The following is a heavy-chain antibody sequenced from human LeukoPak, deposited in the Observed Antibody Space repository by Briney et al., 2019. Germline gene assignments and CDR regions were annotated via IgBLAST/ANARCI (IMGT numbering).Heavy chain of an antibody. CDR3: ARASAGAIFYYGMDV. CDR1: GDSIRSYY. D-gene: IGHD3-3*01. V-gene: IGHV4-59*13. CDR2: IYNSGST. Sequence: SETLSLTCTVSGDSIRSYYWSWIRQSPGKGLEWIGCIYNSGSTRYNPSLKSRVTISEDTSQNQFSLRLNSVTAADTAVYFCARASAGAIFYYGMDVWGQGTTVTVS. J-gene: IGHJ6*02.